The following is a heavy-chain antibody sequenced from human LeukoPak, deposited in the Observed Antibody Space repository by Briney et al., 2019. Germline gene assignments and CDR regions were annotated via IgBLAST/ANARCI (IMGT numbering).Heavy chain of an antibody. D-gene: IGHD3-9*01. J-gene: IGHJ4*02. V-gene: IGHV3-9*03. CDR1: GFTFDDYA. Sequence: GGSLRLSCAASGFTFDDYAMHWVRQAPGKGLEWVSGISWNSGSIGYADSVKGRFTISRDNAKNSLYLQMNSLRVEDMALYYCAKGNSPSYDILTGSDYFDYWGQGTLVTVSS. CDR3: AKGNSPSYDILTGSDYFDY. CDR2: ISWNSGSI.